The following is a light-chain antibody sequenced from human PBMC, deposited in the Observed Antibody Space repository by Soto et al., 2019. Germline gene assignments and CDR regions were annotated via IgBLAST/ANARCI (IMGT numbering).Light chain of an antibody. CDR1: QRVTSSY. V-gene: IGKV3-20*01. CDR2: GAS. J-gene: IGKJ1*01. CDR3: QQYGSLPWT. Sequence: EIVLTQSPGTLSLSPGERATLSCRASQRVTSSYLAWYQQKPGQAPRLLIYGASSRATSIPDRFSDSGSGTDLTLTISRLEPEDFAVYYCQQYGSLPWTFVQGTKVEIK.